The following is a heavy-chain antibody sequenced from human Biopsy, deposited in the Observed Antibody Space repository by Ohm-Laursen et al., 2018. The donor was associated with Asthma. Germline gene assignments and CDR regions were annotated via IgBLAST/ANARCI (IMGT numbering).Heavy chain of an antibody. CDR1: GGTFTTYV. J-gene: IGHJ4*02. D-gene: IGHD2-2*01. CDR2: INSVFGTT. V-gene: IGHV1-69*13. Sequence: GASPNVSCKSLGGTFTTYVISWGRQAPGQGLKWMGGINSVFGTTTYPQKFQDRVTITADDSTSTVYMELGSLRSEDTAVYYCARKAGSCISRTCYSLDFWGQGTLVTVSS. CDR3: ARKAGSCISRTCYSLDF.